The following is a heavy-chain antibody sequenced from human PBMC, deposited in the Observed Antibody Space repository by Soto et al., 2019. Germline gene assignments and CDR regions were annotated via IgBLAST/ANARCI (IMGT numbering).Heavy chain of an antibody. CDR2: SYWDDSE. CDR3: THKDGGDYILDY. Sequence: QITLKESGPTLVIPTQTLTLTCTCSGFSLTTSGLGVGWICQPPEKALEWLAVSYWDDSEHYSPSLRKSLTITKDTSKNQVVLTMTNMDPVDTATSYCTHKDGGDYILDYWGQGTLVTVSS. D-gene: IGHD4-17*01. J-gene: IGHJ4*02. V-gene: IGHV2-5*02. CDR1: GFSLTTSGLG.